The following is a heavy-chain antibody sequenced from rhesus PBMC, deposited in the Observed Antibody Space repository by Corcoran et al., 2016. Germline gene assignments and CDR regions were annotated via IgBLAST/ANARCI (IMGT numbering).Heavy chain of an antibody. CDR2: ISGSGGSN. CDR3: ARGGPYEGDY. V-gene: IGHV4-92*01. J-gene: IGHJ4*01. Sequence: QVQLQESGPELVKPSETLSLTCAVSGGSISSRNWWSWIRQPPGKGLEWIGRISGSGGSNSYNPSLKSRFTISTDTSKNQFSLKLSSVTAADTAVYYCARGGPYEGDYWGQGVLVTVSS. D-gene: IGHD3-9*01. CDR1: GGSISSRNW.